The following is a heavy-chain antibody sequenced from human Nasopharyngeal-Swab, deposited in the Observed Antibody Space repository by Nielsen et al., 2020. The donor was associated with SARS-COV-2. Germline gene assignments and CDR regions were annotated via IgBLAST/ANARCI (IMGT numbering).Heavy chain of an antibody. D-gene: IGHD3-10*01. J-gene: IGHJ3*01. CDR2: TSSSSTYI. CDR1: GFTFGTYI. V-gene: IGHV3-21*03. CDR3: AGAYGSGSYFAFDL. Sequence: GESLKISCASSGFTFGTYIMNWVRPPPGRGLERVSSTSSSSTYIYYADSVKGRFTISRDNAKNSLYLQMNSLRAEDTAVYYCAGAYGSGSYFAFDLWGQGTMVTVSS.